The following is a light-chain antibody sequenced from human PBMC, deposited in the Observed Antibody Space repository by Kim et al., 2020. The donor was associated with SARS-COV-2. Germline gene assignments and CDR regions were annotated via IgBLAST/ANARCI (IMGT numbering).Light chain of an antibody. CDR2: GAS. J-gene: IGKJ4*01. V-gene: IGKV3-20*01. CDR1: QSVSSSY. Sequence: SPGERATLSCRASQSVSSSYLAWYQQNPGQAPRLLIYGASSRATGIPDRFSGSGSGTDFTLTINRLGPEDFAVYYCQQYGSSPLTFGGGTKVDIK. CDR3: QQYGSSPLT.